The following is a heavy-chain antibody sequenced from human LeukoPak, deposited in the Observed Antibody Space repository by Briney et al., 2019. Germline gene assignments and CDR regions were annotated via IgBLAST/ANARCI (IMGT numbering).Heavy chain of an antibody. D-gene: IGHD3-3*01. CDR3: ARSYDFWSGPPFDP. J-gene: IGHJ5*02. CDR1: GYTFTGHY. CDR2: INPNSGGT. V-gene: IGHV1-2*02. Sequence: GASVKVSCKASGYTFTGHYMHWVRQAPGQGLEWMGWINPNSGGTKYAQKFQGRVPLTRDTSISTAYMELSRLRCDDTAVYYCARSYDFWSGPPFDPWGQGTLVTVSS.